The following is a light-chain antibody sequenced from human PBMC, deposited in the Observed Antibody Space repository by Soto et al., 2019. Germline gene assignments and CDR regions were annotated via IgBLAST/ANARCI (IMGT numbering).Light chain of an antibody. CDR2: KAS. V-gene: IGKV1-5*03. Sequence: DIQMTQSPSTLSGSVGGRVTITCRAGPTISSWLAWYQQKPGTATKLLIYKASTLKSGVPSRFSGSGSGTECTLTISSLQPDDFATYYCQHYNSYSEAFGQGTKV. CDR1: PTISSW. J-gene: IGKJ1*01. CDR3: QHYNSYSEA.